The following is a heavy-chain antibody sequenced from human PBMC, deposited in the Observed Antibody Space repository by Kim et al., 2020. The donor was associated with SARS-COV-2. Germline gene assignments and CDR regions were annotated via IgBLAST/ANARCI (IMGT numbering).Heavy chain of an antibody. CDR2: IYYSGST. J-gene: IGHJ3*02. V-gene: IGHV4-61*01. CDR1: GGSVSSGSYY. Sequence: SETLSLTCTVSGGSVSSGSYYWSWIRQPPGKGLEWIGYIYYSGSTNYNPSLKSRVTISVDTSKNQFSLKLSSVTAADTAVYYCARAVLRTATRCAFDIWGQGTMVTVSS. CDR3: ARAVLRTATRCAFDI. D-gene: IGHD2-8*01.